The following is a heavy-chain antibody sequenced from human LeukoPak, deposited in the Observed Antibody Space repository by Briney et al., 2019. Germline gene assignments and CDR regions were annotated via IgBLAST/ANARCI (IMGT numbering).Heavy chain of an antibody. J-gene: IGHJ4*02. Sequence: GGSLRLSCTVSGFTFSSEAMGWVRQLPGGGLEWVSTISPAGGTTYYAESMKGRFTISRDNAKNSLYLQMNSLRAEDTAVYYCARAKSYGELEYWGQGTLVTVSS. V-gene: IGHV3-23*01. CDR3: ARAKSYGELEY. CDR1: GFTFSSEA. D-gene: IGHD1-26*01. CDR2: ISPAGGTT.